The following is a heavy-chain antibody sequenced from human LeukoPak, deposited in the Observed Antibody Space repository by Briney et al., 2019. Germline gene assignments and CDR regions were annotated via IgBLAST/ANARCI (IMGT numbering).Heavy chain of an antibody. Sequence: ASVKVSCKASGYTLTSYYMHWVRQAPGQGLEWMGIINPSGGSTSYAQKFQGRVTMTRDTSTSTVYMELSSLRSEDTAVYYCARDDGYSSGWYRTYYFDYWGQGTLVTVSS. CDR1: GYTLTSYY. CDR3: ARDDGYSSGWYRTYYFDY. CDR2: INPSGGST. J-gene: IGHJ4*02. D-gene: IGHD6-19*01. V-gene: IGHV1-46*01.